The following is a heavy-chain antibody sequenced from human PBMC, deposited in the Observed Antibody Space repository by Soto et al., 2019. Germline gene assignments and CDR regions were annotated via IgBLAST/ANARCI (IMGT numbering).Heavy chain of an antibody. CDR2: ISYDGSNK. V-gene: IGHV3-30-3*01. CDR1: GFTFSSYA. CDR3: ARGGRGYSYGYRVDY. Sequence: GGSLRLSCAASGFTFSSYAMHWVRQAPGKGLEWVAVISYDGSNKYYADSVKGRFTISRDNSKNTLYLQMNSLRAEDTAVYYCARGGRGYSYGYRVDYWGQGTLVTVSS. J-gene: IGHJ4*02. D-gene: IGHD5-18*01.